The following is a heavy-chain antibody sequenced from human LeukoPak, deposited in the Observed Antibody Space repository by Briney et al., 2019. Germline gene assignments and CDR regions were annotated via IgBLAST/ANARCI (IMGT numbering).Heavy chain of an antibody. V-gene: IGHV3-23*01. J-gene: IGHJ6*02. D-gene: IGHD4-17*01. CDR2: ISGSGGST. CDR3: AKTPSDYGDSYYYGMDV. Sequence: PGGSLRLSCAASGFTFSSYAMTWVRQAPGKGLQWVSAISGSGGSTYYADSVKGRCTISRDNSKNTLYLQMNSLRAEDTAVYYRAKTPSDYGDSYYYGMDVWGQGATGTVSS. CDR1: GFTFSSYA.